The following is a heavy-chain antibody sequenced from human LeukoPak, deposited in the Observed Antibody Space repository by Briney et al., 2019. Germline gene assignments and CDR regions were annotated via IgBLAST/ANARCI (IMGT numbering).Heavy chain of an antibody. J-gene: IGHJ4*02. CDR2: INPNSGGT. CDR1: GYTFTGYY. D-gene: IGHD6-19*01. CDR3: ARDLNMKQWLWEGYFDY. V-gene: IGHV1-2*02. Sequence: GASVKVSCKASGYTFTGYYMHWVRQAPGQGLEWMGWINPNSGGTNYAQKFQGRVTMTRDTSTSTVYMELSSLRSEDTAVYYCARDLNMKQWLWEGYFDYWGQGTLVTVSS.